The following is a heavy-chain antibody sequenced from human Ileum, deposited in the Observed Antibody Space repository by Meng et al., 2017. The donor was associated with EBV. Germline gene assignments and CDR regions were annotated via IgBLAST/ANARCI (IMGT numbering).Heavy chain of an antibody. Sequence: QVQLQESGPGLVKPSGTLSLTCAVSGDSISSNNWGSWVRQPPGKGLEWIGEIYHSGSTNYNPSFKSRVTMSVDKSKNQISLNLSSVTAADTAVYYCASGRDYAWHSWGRGTLVTVSS. CDR3: ASGRDYAWHS. J-gene: IGHJ4*02. V-gene: IGHV4-4*02. CDR1: GDSISSNNW. D-gene: IGHD4-17*01. CDR2: IYHSGST.